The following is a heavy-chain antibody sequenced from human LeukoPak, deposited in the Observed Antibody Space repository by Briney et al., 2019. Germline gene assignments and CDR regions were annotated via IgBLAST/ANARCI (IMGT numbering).Heavy chain of an antibody. CDR1: GFTFSIYG. V-gene: IGHV3-30*03. Sequence: GGSLRLSCAASGFTFSIYGMHWVRQAPGKGLEWVAVISYDGSKNYFADSVKGRFTISRDNSKNTLYLLMNSLRAEDTAVYYCARDLNRRVFTDYWGQGTLVTVSS. CDR2: ISYDGSKN. J-gene: IGHJ4*02. CDR3: ARDLNRRVFTDY.